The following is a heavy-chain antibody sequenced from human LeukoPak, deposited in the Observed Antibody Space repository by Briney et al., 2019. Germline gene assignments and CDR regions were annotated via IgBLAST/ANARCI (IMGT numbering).Heavy chain of an antibody. CDR1: GGSFSGYH. Sequence: PSETLSLTCAVYGGSFSGYHWSWIRQPPGKGLEWIGSIYYSGSTYYNPSLKGRVTISVDTSKNQFSLKLSSVTAADTAVYYCARPDAGRYSPSGGFDPWGQGTLVTVSS. D-gene: IGHD5-18*01. CDR2: IYYSGST. J-gene: IGHJ5*02. V-gene: IGHV4-34*01. CDR3: ARPDAGRYSPSGGFDP.